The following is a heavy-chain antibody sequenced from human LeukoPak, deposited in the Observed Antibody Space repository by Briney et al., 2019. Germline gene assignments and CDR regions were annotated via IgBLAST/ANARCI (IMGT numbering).Heavy chain of an antibody. CDR1: GYTFTSYG. CDR2: TSAYNGNT. D-gene: IGHD3-10*01. Sequence: ASVKVSCEASGYTFTSYGISWVRQAPGQGLEWMGWTSAYNGNTNYAQKLQGRVTMTTDTSTSTAHMELRSLRSDDTAVYYCARGPITMVRGVKSWFDPWGQGTLVTVSS. J-gene: IGHJ5*02. CDR3: ARGPITMVRGVKSWFDP. V-gene: IGHV1-18*01.